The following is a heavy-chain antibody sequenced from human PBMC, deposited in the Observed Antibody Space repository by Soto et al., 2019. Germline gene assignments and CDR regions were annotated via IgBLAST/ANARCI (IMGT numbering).Heavy chain of an antibody. CDR3: ARDRGSGWYFDY. Sequence: GGSLRLSCAASGFTFSDYYMSWVRQAPGKGLEWVSYISSGGSTIYYADSVKGRFTISRDNAKNSLYLQMNSLRAEDTAVYYCARDRGSGWYFDYWGQGTLVTVSS. J-gene: IGHJ4*02. V-gene: IGHV3-11*01. CDR1: GFTFSDYY. CDR2: ISSGGSTI. D-gene: IGHD6-19*01.